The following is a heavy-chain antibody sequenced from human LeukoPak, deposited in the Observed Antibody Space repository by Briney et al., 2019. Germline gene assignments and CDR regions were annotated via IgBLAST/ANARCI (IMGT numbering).Heavy chain of an antibody. CDR3: ARGQVISYYDSSGYNIDY. CDR1: GYTFTNYG. J-gene: IGHJ4*02. Sequence: GASVKVPCKASGYTFTNYGVSWVRQAPGQGLEWMGWISAYNGNTDYAQKLQGRVTMTTDTSTSTAYMELCSLRSEDTAVYYCARGQVISYYDSSGYNIDYWGQGTLVTVSS. V-gene: IGHV1-18*01. CDR2: ISAYNGNT. D-gene: IGHD3-22*01.